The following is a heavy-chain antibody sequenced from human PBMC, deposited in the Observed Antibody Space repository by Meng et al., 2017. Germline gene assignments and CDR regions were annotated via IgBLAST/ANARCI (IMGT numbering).Heavy chain of an antibody. D-gene: IGHD6-13*01. J-gene: IGHJ4*02. CDR3: ATGAAAADH. CDR2: IERKSDGETI. CDR1: GGRCTVGW. Sequence: LVSSGVGMEKPGCLLSALGVACGGRCTVGWLSWVRQAQGKELEWVVRIERKSDGETIYYAAPVKGRFTISRDDSKNTLYLQMDSLINEDTAVYCCATGAAAADHWGQGTLVTVSS. V-gene: IGHV3-15*04.